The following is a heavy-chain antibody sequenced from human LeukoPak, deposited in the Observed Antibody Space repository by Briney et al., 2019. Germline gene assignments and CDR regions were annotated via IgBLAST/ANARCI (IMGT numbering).Heavy chain of an antibody. CDR2: ISYDGSNK. J-gene: IGHJ4*02. D-gene: IGHD2-2*01. Sequence: GGFLRLSCAASGFTFSSHGMHWVRQAPGKGLEWVAVISYDGSNKYYADSVKGRFTISRDNSKNTLYLQMNSLRAEDTAVYYCAKGGDYCSSTSCYAQRAVFDYWGQGTLVTVSS. V-gene: IGHV3-30*18. CDR3: AKGGDYCSSTSCYAQRAVFDY. CDR1: GFTFSSHG.